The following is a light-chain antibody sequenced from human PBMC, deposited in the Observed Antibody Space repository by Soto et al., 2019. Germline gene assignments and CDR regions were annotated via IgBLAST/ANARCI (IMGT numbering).Light chain of an antibody. CDR2: LGS. CDR1: QSLLHSDGYNY. Sequence: DIVVTQSPLSLPVTPGEPASISCRSSQSLLHSDGYNYLDWYLQKPGQSPQLLIYLGSNRASGVPDRFSGSGAGTDFTLKISRVEAEDVGVYYCLQALQTPPWTFGQGTKVGIK. V-gene: IGKV2-28*01. CDR3: LQALQTPPWT. J-gene: IGKJ1*01.